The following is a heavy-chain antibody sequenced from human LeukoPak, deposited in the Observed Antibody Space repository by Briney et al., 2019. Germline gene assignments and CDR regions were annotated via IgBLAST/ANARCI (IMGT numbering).Heavy chain of an antibody. J-gene: IGHJ4*02. Sequence: PGGSLRLSCSAPGFTFSNLAMTWVRQAPGKGLEWVSATSGSGASAYYADSVKGRFTISRDNSKSTIYLQMNSLRGDDTAVYYCARSRGFGEILPFDYWGQGTLVTVSS. CDR1: GFTFSNLA. V-gene: IGHV3-23*01. D-gene: IGHD3-10*01. CDR2: TSGSGASA. CDR3: ARSRGFGEILPFDY.